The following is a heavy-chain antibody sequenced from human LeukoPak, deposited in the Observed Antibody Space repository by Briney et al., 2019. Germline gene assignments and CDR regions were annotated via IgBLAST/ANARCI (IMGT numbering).Heavy chain of an antibody. CDR1: GGTFSSYA. Sequence: SVKVSCKASGGTFSSYAISWVRQAPGQGLEWMGRIIPNLGMALYAQKFKGRVTITADKSPSTAYMELSSLTSEDTAVYFCARDLVCTMNCKDSWGQGTLVTVS. D-gene: IGHD2-2*01. J-gene: IGHJ4*02. CDR3: ARDLVCTMNCKDS. V-gene: IGHV1-69*04. CDR2: IIPNLGMA.